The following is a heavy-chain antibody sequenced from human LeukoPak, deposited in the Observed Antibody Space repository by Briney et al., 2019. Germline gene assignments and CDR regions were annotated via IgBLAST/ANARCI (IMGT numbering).Heavy chain of an antibody. J-gene: IGHJ5*02. CDR3: ARQPGESITGIVVVPAAIWFDP. D-gene: IGHD2-2*01. Sequence: PSETLSLTCTVSGVSISSYYWSWIRQPPGKGLEWIGYIYYSGSTNYNPSLKSRVTISVDTSKNQFSLKLSSVTAADTAVYYCARQPGESITGIVVVPAAIWFDPWGQGTLVTVSS. CDR2: IYYSGST. V-gene: IGHV4-59*08. CDR1: GVSISSYY.